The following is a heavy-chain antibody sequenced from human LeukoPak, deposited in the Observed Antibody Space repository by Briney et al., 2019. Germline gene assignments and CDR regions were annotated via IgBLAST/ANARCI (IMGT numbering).Heavy chain of an antibody. CDR3: ARRPNRRSSSGGYYFDY. V-gene: IGHV4-39*01. Sequence: SETLSLTCTVSGGSISSSSYYWGWIRQPPGKGLEWIGRIYYSGSTYYNPSLKSRATISVDTSKNQFSLKLSSVTAADTAVYYCARRPNRRSSSGGYYFDYWGQGTLVTVSS. CDR1: GGSISSSSYY. CDR2: IYYSGST. J-gene: IGHJ4*02. D-gene: IGHD6-6*01.